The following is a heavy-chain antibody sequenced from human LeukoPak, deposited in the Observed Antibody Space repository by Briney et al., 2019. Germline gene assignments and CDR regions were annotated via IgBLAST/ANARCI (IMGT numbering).Heavy chain of an antibody. CDR2: IIPIFGTA. D-gene: IGHD3-9*01. V-gene: IGHV1-69*13. Sequence: SVKVSCKASGGTFSSYAISWVRQAPGQGLEWMGGIIPIFGTANYAQKFQGSVTITADESTSTAYMELSSLRSEDTAVYYCARDGPYYDILTGYSSGAFDIWGQGTMVTVSS. J-gene: IGHJ3*02. CDR1: GGTFSSYA. CDR3: ARDGPYYDILTGYSSGAFDI.